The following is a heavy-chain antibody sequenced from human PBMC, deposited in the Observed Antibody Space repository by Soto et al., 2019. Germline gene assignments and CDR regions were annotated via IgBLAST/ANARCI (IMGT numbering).Heavy chain of an antibody. Sequence: ASVKVSCKASGYTFTSYGISWVRQAPGQGLEWMGWISAYNGNTNYAQKLQGRVTMTTDTSTSTAYMELRSLRSDDTAVYYCARDVRRYCSSTSCYLEGFDPWGQGTLVTVSS. V-gene: IGHV1-18*01. J-gene: IGHJ5*02. CDR2: ISAYNGNT. D-gene: IGHD2-2*01. CDR3: ARDVRRYCSSTSCYLEGFDP. CDR1: GYTFTSYG.